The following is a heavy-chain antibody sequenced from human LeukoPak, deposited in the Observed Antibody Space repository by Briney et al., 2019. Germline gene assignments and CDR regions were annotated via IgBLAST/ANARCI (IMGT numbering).Heavy chain of an antibody. CDR2: TYYRSKWYN. D-gene: IGHD2-15*01. V-gene: IGHV6-1*01. Sequence: SQTLSLTCAISGNSVSSNSATWNWIRQSPSRGLEWLGRTYYRSKWYNDYAVSVRSRMTINADTSKNQFSLQLNSVTPEDTAVYYCAKDECSANSCGGDMVVWAKGPRSPSP. CDR1: GNSVSSNSAT. CDR3: AKDECSANSCGGDMVV. J-gene: IGHJ6*02.